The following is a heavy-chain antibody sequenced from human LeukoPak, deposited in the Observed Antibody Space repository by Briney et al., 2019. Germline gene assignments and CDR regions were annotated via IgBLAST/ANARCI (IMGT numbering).Heavy chain of an antibody. J-gene: IGHJ3*02. CDR1: GFTFSIYA. CDR3: AKDFRSTAAAIDAFDI. Sequence: GGSLRLSCAASGFTFSIYAMNWVRQAPGKGLDWVSAISGSGGGTYYADSVKGRFIISRDNSKNTLDLQMNSLRAEDTAVYYCAKDFRSTAAAIDAFDIWGQGTMVTVSS. CDR2: ISGSGGGT. D-gene: IGHD6-6*01. V-gene: IGHV3-23*01.